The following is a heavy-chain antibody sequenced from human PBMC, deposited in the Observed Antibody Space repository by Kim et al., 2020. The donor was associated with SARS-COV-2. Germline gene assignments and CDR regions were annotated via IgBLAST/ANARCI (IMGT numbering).Heavy chain of an antibody. J-gene: IGHJ4*02. Sequence: ASVKVSCKASGYTVNSYYMHWVRQAPGQGREWMGIINTSGGSTSYAQKFQGRVTMTRDTSTSTVYMELSSLRSEDTAVYYCARGSPVYYDILTGYYRDYWGQGTLVTVSS. V-gene: IGHV1-46*02. D-gene: IGHD3-9*01. CDR2: INTSGGST. CDR3: ARGSPVYYDILTGYYRDY. CDR1: GYTVNSYY.